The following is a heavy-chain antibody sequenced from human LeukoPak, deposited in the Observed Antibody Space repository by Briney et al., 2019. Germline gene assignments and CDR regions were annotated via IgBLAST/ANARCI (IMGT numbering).Heavy chain of an antibody. V-gene: IGHV4-59*12. CDR1: GDSISSYF. Sequence: SETLSLTCTVSGDSISSYFWTWLRQPPGKGLEWIGYIYYSGSTYYNPSLKSRVTISVDTSKNQFSLKLSSVTAADTAVYYCARDFYGSGSYFDYWGQGTLVTVSS. CDR3: ARDFYGSGSYFDY. CDR2: IYYSGST. J-gene: IGHJ4*02. D-gene: IGHD3-10*01.